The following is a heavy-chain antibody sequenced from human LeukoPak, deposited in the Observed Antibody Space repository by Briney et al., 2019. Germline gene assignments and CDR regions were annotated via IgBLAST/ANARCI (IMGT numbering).Heavy chain of an antibody. D-gene: IGHD6-13*01. CDR3: ARVLEAASFDY. CDR1: GFTFSSYS. J-gene: IGHJ4*02. Sequence: GGSLRLSCAASGFTFSSYSMNWVRQAPGKGLEWVSSISSSSSHVYYADSVKGRFTMSRDNAKNSLYLQMNSLRADDTAVYYCARVLEAASFDYWGQGSPVTVSS. CDR2: ISSSSSHV. V-gene: IGHV3-21*01.